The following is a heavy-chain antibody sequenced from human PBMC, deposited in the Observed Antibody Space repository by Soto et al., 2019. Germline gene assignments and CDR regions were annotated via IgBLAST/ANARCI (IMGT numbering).Heavy chain of an antibody. Sequence: QLQLQESGPGLVKPSETLSLTCTVSGGSISSRSFYWGWIRQPPGMGLEWIGSIYYSGSTDYDPSLKSRLSISVDTSKNQFSLRLSSVTADTAVYYCASRSSYCRHTTYYEDYFDYWGQGILVTVSS. CDR1: GGSISSRSFY. CDR2: IYYSGST. D-gene: IGHD2-2*01. V-gene: IGHV4-39*01. J-gene: IGHJ4*02. CDR3: ASRSSYCRHTTYYEDYFDY.